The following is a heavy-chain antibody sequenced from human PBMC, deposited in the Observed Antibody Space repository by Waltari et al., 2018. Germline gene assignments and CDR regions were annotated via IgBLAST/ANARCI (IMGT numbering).Heavy chain of an antibody. Sequence: QVQLVESGGGVVQPGRSLRLSCAASGFTFSSYGLHWVRQAPGKGLEGVAVIWYDGRNNYYADSVKGRLTIARDNYTNTLYLQMNSLRAEDTAVYYCAREDYGPFDYWGQGTLVTVSS. V-gene: IGHV3-33*01. CDR2: IWYDGRNN. J-gene: IGHJ4*02. CDR3: AREDYGPFDY. D-gene: IGHD4-17*01. CDR1: GFTFSSYG.